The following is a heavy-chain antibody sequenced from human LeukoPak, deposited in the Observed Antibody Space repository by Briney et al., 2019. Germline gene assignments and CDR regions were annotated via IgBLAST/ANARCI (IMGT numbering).Heavy chain of an antibody. CDR2: IYYSGST. V-gene: IGHV4-30-4*08. J-gene: IGHJ3*02. CDR3: AREYGITMVRGVIPERIAFDN. CDR1: GGSISSGDYY. D-gene: IGHD3-10*01. Sequence: SQTLSLTCTVSGGSISSGDYYWSWIRQPPGKGLEWIGYIYYSGSTYYNPSLKSRFTISVDTSKNQFSLKLSSVTAADTAVYYCAREYGITMVRGVIPERIAFDNWGQGTMVTVSS.